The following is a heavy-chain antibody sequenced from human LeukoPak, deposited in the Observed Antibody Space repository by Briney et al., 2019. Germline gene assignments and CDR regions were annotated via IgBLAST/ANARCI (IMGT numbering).Heavy chain of an antibody. CDR1: GFTFSSYS. V-gene: IGHV3-21*01. CDR3: ARVKAAAVGESYYMDV. Sequence: PGGSLRLSCAASGFTFSSYSMNWVRQAPGKGLEWVSFISSSSSYIYYADSLKGRFTISRDNAKNSLYLQMNSLRAEDTAVYYCARVKAAAVGESYYMDVWGKGTTVTISS. D-gene: IGHD6-13*01. J-gene: IGHJ6*03. CDR2: ISSSSSYI.